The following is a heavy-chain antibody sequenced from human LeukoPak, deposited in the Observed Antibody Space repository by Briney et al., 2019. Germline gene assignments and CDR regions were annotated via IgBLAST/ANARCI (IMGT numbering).Heavy chain of an antibody. CDR1: GFTFSSYA. Sequence: GGSLRLSCAASGFTFSSYAVSWVRQAPGRGLEWVSAISGSGGSTYYADSVKGRFTISRDNSKNTLYLQMNSLRAEDTAVYYCAKVDGVGAAFDYWGQGTLVTVSS. J-gene: IGHJ4*02. D-gene: IGHD1-26*01. CDR2: ISGSGGST. CDR3: AKVDGVGAAFDY. V-gene: IGHV3-23*01.